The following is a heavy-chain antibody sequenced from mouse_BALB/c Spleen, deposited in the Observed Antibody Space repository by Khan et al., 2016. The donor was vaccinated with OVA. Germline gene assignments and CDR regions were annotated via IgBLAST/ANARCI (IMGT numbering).Heavy chain of an antibody. V-gene: IGHV1S81*02. CDR1: GYTFTSYW. J-gene: IGHJ2*01. D-gene: IGHD1-1*01. CDR2: TNPTNGRT. CDR3: ARSKKIVATYFDY. Sequence: VQLQESGAELVKSGASVKMSCKASGYTFTSYWMHWVKQRLGQGLEWFAETNPTNGRTYYNEKFKSKATLTVDQSSSTAYMLLSGPTFEDSAVYYCARSKKIVATYFDYWGQGTTLTVSS.